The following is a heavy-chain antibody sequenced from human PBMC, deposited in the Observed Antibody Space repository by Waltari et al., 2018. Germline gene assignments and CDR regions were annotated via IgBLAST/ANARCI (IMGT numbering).Heavy chain of an antibody. CDR1: GFSVSDNY. V-gene: IGHV3-53*01. CDR2: IDRDGNT. CDR3: ASTLHLDGWLDGFDI. J-gene: IGHJ3*02. D-gene: IGHD1-1*01. Sequence: EEQLVESGGGVIQIGGSLRLSCEGSGFSVSDNYMNWVRQGPGKGLGLVSTIDRDGNTDYADSVKGRFATARGSSRDTVYFEMNSLRPDDTAVYYCASTLHLDGWLDGFDIWGQGTVVTVSS.